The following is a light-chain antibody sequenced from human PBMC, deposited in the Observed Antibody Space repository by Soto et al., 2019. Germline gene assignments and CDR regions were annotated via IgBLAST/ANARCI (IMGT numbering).Light chain of an antibody. Sequence: EIVLTQSPAALSLSPGERATLSCRASQSVSNNLAWYQQKPGQAPRLLIFGAFTRATGIPARFSGSGSGTEFNLTIGSLQSEDYAVYYCQQYNNWPPFTFGHGTKVDIK. J-gene: IGKJ3*01. CDR3: QQYNNWPPFT. CDR2: GAF. CDR1: QSVSNN. V-gene: IGKV3-15*01.